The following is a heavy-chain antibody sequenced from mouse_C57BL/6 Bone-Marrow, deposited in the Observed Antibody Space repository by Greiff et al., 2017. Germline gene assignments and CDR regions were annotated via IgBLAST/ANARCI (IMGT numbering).Heavy chain of an antibody. V-gene: IGHV14-4*01. D-gene: IGHD2-1*01. Sequence: EVQLQQSGAELVRPGASVKLSCTASGFNIKDDYMHWVKQRPEQGLEWIGWIDPENGDTEYASKFQGKATITADTSSNTAYLQLSSQTSEGTAVYYCRYDGNLGDMWDWGQGPTVTSST. J-gene: IGHJ4*01. CDR1: GFNIKDDY. CDR3: RYDGNLGDMWD. CDR2: IDPENGDT.